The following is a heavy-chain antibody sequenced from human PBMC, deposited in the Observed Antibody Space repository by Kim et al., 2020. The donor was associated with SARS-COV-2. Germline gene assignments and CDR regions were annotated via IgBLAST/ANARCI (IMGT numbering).Heavy chain of an antibody. CDR2: ISSNGGST. CDR3: VKDGGYYYDSSGYTRGSGADY. Sequence: GGSLRLSCSASGFTFSSYAMHWVRQAPGKGLEYVSAISSNGGSTYYADSVKGRFTISRDNSKNTLYLQMSSLRAEDTAVYYCVKDGGYYYDSSGYTRGSGADYWGQGTLVTVSS. D-gene: IGHD3-22*01. J-gene: IGHJ4*02. CDR1: GFTFSSYA. V-gene: IGHV3-64D*06.